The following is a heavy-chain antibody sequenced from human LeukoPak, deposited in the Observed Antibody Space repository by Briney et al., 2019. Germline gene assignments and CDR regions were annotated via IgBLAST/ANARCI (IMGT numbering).Heavy chain of an antibody. CDR2: IYYSGST. Sequence: PSETLSLTCTVSGGSISSSSYYWGWIRQPPGKGLEWIGSIYYSGSTYYNPSLKSRVTISVDTSKNQFSLKLGSVTAADTAVYYCARHIEVYDYVWGSYLDYWGQGTLVTVSS. CDR3: ARHIEVYDYVWGSYLDY. D-gene: IGHD3-16*01. J-gene: IGHJ4*02. CDR1: GGSISSSSYY. V-gene: IGHV4-39*01.